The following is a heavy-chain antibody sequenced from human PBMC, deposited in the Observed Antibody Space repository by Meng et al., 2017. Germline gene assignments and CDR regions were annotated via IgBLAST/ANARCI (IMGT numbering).Heavy chain of an antibody. D-gene: IGHD3-16*02. V-gene: IGHV4-59*01. CDR1: GGSISSYY. J-gene: IGHJ5*02. Sequence: SETLSLTCTVSGGSISSYYWSWIRQPPGKGLEWIGYIYYSGSTNYNPSLKSRVTISVDKSKNQFSLKLSSLTAADTAEYYCARERDYVWGSYRANWFDPWGQGTLVTVSS. CDR3: ARERDYVWGSYRANWFDP. CDR2: IYYSGST.